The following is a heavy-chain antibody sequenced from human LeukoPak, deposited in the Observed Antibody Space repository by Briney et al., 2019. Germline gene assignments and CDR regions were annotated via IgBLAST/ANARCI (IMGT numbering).Heavy chain of an antibody. Sequence: GGSLRLSCAASGFPFTSYSMNWVRQAPGRGLEWVSSISSSSSFIYYADSVKGRFTISRDNAKNSLDLQMNSLRAEDTAVYYCARIARYCSGGNCYWVFDYWGQGTLVTVSS. CDR1: GFPFTSYS. V-gene: IGHV3-21*04. CDR3: ARIARYCSGGNCYWVFDY. CDR2: ISSSSSFI. J-gene: IGHJ4*02. D-gene: IGHD2-15*01.